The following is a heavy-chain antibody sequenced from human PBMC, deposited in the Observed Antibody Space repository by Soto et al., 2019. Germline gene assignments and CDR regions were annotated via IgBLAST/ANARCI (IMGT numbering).Heavy chain of an antibody. D-gene: IGHD3-3*01. Sequence: QVQLVQSGPEVKKPGSSVKVSCKASGGTFSRYTINWVRQAPGQGLEWMGGITPMFGKPNYAQKFQGRVTITADESTSTGYMELRSLRSDDTAVYYCARVSPYYDFWSGYYNPMNYYYGMDVWGQGTTVTVSS. V-gene: IGHV1-69*01. CDR3: ARVSPYYDFWSGYYNPMNYYYGMDV. CDR2: ITPMFGKP. J-gene: IGHJ6*02. CDR1: GGTFSRYT.